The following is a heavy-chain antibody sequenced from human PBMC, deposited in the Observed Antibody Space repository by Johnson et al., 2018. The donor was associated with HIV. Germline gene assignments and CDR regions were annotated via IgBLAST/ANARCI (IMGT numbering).Heavy chain of an antibody. D-gene: IGHD2-8*01. CDR1: GFTFSGYG. CDR2: IYSGGST. Sequence: QVQLVESGGGVVQPGKSLRLSCAASGFTFSGYGMHWVRQAPGKGLEWVSVIYSGGSTYYADSVKGRFTISRDNSKNTLYLQMNSLRAEDTAVYYCARATGSCMDAFDIWGQGTMVTVSS. CDR3: ARATGSCMDAFDI. V-gene: IGHV3-NL1*01. J-gene: IGHJ3*02.